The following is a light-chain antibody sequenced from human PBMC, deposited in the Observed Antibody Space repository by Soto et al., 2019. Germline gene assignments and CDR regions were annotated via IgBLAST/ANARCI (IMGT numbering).Light chain of an antibody. CDR1: QDISNS. V-gene: IGKV1-27*01. J-gene: IGKJ4*01. CDR2: ATS. CDR3: QNYNSAPLT. Sequence: DIQMTQYPSSVSASVGDRVTITCRASQDISNSLAWYQQKPGKVPKVLIYATSILQSGVPARFSGSGSGTDFTLTISSLQPEDVATYYCQNYNSAPLTFGGGTKVEI.